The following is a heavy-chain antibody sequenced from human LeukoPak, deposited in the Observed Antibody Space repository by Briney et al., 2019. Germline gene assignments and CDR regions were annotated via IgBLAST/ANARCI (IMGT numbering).Heavy chain of an antibody. Sequence: PSETLSLTCAVYGGSLSGYYWSWIRQPPGKGLEWIGEINHSGSTNYNPSLKGRVTISVDTSKNQFSLKLSSVTAADTAVYYCARYTLNWFDPWGQGTLVTVSS. D-gene: IGHD1-1*01. CDR1: GGSLSGYY. V-gene: IGHV4-34*01. CDR2: INHSGST. J-gene: IGHJ5*02. CDR3: ARYTLNWFDP.